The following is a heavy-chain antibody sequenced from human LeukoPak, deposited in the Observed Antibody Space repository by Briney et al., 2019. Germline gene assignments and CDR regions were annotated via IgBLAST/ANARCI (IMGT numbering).Heavy chain of an antibody. D-gene: IGHD6-19*01. J-gene: IGHJ4*02. CDR1: GFAFSRYS. CDR3: ARSLGIAVAGRGIDY. Sequence: GSLRLSCAASGFAFSRYSMNWVRQAPGKGLEWVSSISSSSSYIYYADSVKGRFTISRDNAKNSLYLQMNSLRAEDTAVYYCARSLGIAVAGRGIDYWGQGTLVTVSS. V-gene: IGHV3-21*01. CDR2: ISSSSSYI.